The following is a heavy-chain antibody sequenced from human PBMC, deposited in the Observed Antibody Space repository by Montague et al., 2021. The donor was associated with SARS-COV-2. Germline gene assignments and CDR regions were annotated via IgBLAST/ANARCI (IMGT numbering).Heavy chain of an antibody. D-gene: IGHD2-8*01. Sequence: SETLSLTCTVSGGSISGFYWSWIRQPPGKGLEWIRYIYYSGSTKYNPSLESRVAVSVDRSKNQVSLKLTSVTAADTAVYYCARLLRSCTNGVCRTYYYYALDVWGRGTTVTVSS. J-gene: IGHJ6*02. V-gene: IGHV4-59*01. CDR3: ARLLRSCTNGVCRTYYYYALDV. CDR1: GGSISGFY. CDR2: IYYSGST.